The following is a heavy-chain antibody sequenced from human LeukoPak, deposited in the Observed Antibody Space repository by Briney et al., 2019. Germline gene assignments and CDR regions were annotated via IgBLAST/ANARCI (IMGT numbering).Heavy chain of an antibody. CDR2: IINDGSYT. V-gene: IGHV3-74*01. Sequence: GGSLRLSCAASGFTFSPVWMHWVRQAPGKGLMWVSHIINDGSYTTYADSVKGRFTISRDNSKNTLYLQMNSLRAEDTAVYYCARDLYSSSWYAFDYWGQGTLVTVSS. CDR3: ARDLYSSSWYAFDY. J-gene: IGHJ4*02. D-gene: IGHD6-13*01. CDR1: GFTFSPVW.